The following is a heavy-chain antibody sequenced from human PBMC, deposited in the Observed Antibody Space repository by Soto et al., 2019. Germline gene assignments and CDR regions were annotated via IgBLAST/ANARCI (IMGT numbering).Heavy chain of an antibody. V-gene: IGHV4-59*01. CDR2: VHYGGST. CDR1: GGSIGSDY. D-gene: IGHD6-6*01. J-gene: IGHJ4*02. CDR3: ARRDYSTSSLGPFDY. Sequence: PSETLSLTCGVSGGSIGSDYWSWIRQPPGGGLEWIGYVHYGGSTNYNPSLKSRVTMSVDTSKNQFYLNLSSVTAADTALYFCARRDYSTSSLGPFDYWGQGILVTVSS.